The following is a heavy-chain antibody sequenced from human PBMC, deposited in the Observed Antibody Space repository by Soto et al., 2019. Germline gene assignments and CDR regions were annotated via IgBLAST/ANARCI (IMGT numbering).Heavy chain of an antibody. CDR1: GGSISSYY. J-gene: IGHJ4*02. V-gene: IGHV4-59*01. CDR3: ARSARYYDSSGYPFDY. CDR2: IYYSGST. Sequence: SETLSLTCTVSGGSISSYYWSWIRQPPGKGLEWIGYIYYSGSTNYNPSLKSRVTISVDTSKNQFSLKLSSVTAADTAVYYCARSARYYDSSGYPFDYWGQGTLVTVSS. D-gene: IGHD3-22*01.